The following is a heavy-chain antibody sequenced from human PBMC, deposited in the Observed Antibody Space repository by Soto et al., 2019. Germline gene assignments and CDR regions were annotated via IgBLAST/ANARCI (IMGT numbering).Heavy chain of an antibody. CDR2: INAGNGNT. V-gene: IGHV1-3*01. CDR1: GYTFTSYA. CDR3: AIAPPYPLAFDI. Sequence: ASVKVSCKASGYTFTSYAMHWVRQAPGQRLEWMGWINAGNGNTKYSQNFQGRVTITRDTSASTAYMELSSLRSEDTAVYYCAIAPPYPLAFDIWGQGTMVTVSS. J-gene: IGHJ3*02.